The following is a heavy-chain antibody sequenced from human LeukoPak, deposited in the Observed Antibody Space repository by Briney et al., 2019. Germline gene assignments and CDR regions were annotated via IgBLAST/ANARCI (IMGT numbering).Heavy chain of an antibody. J-gene: IGHJ4*02. CDR3: ARGSALAHYFDY. CDR2: IIPILGLT. D-gene: IGHD3-16*01. Sequence: GASVKVSCKASGGTFSSYGISWVRQAPGQGLEWMGRIIPILGLTNYAQKFQGRVTITADKSTSTAYMELSSLRSEDTAMYYCARGSALAHYFDYWGQGTLVTVSS. CDR1: GGTFSSYG. V-gene: IGHV1-69*04.